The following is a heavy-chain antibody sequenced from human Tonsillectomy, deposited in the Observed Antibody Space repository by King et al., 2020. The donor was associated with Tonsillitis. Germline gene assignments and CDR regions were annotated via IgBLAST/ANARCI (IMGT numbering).Heavy chain of an antibody. Sequence: QLQESGPGLVKPSQTLSLTCSVSGASISSGGHFWSWIRHHPGKGLEYIGYIHNTGTTYYNPSLKSRISMSVDLSKNQFSLNVTSVTAADTAVYYCARGWYGESPGDYWGQGTLVTVSS. D-gene: IGHD3-10*01. CDR3: ARGWYGESPGDY. V-gene: IGHV4-31*03. J-gene: IGHJ4*02. CDR1: GASISSGGHF. CDR2: IHNTGTT.